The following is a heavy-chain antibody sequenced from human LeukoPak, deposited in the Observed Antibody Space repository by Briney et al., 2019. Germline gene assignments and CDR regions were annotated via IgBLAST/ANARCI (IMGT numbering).Heavy chain of an antibody. Sequence: SETLSLTCSVSGITPFHWSWIRQTPGKGLEWIGHITFTGNTNYNPSLKSRVTISLGTSNNQFSLELKAVTAADTAVYYCARGYYDILTNYPKNFDQWGQGTLVTVSS. CDR3: ARGYYDILTNYPKNFDQ. D-gene: IGHD3-9*01. J-gene: IGHJ4*02. V-gene: IGHV4-59*01. CDR2: ITFTGNT. CDR1: GITPFH.